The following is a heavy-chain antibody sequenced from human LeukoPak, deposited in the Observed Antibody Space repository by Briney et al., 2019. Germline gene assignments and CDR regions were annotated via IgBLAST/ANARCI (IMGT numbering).Heavy chain of an antibody. D-gene: IGHD1-26*01. V-gene: IGHV3-7*01. CDR2: INQHGSER. CDR1: GFTFSNSW. Sequence: GGSLRLSCAASGFTFSNSWMTWVRQAPGKGLEWVANINQHGSERYYVDSVRGRFTISRDNAKNSLFLQLNSLRAEDTAVYYCASREVGPTFDAFDVWGQGTVVTVSS. CDR3: ASREVGPTFDAFDV. J-gene: IGHJ3*01.